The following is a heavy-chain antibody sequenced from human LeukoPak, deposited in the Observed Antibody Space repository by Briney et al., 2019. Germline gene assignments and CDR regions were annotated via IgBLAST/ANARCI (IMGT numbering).Heavy chain of an antibody. CDR1: GGSISSSNW. CDR3: ARGDIVATTKGGSWFDP. CDR2: IYHSGST. D-gene: IGHD5-12*01. V-gene: IGHV4-4*02. Sequence: NPSGTLSLTCAVSGGSISSSNWWSWVRQPPGKGLEWIGEIYHSGSTNYNPSLKSRVTTSVDKSKNQFSLKLSSVTAADTAVYYCARGDIVATTKGGSWFDPWGQGTLVTVSS. J-gene: IGHJ5*02.